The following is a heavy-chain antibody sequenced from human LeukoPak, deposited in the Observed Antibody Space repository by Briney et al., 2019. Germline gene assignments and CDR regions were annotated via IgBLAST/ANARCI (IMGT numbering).Heavy chain of an antibody. J-gene: IGHJ4*02. D-gene: IGHD3-10*01. CDR1: GGTFSSYA. CDR2: IIPIFGTA. Sequence: RWASVKVSCKASGGTFSSYAISWVRQAPGQGLEWMGGIIPIFGTANYAQKFQGRGTITADKSTSTAYMELSSLRSEDTAVYYCAREGSCYYGSGSYCNFDYWGQGTLVTVSS. V-gene: IGHV1-69*06. CDR3: AREGSCYYGSGSYCNFDY.